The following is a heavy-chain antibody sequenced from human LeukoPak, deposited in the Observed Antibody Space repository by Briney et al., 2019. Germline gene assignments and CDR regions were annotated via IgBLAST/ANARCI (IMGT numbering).Heavy chain of an antibody. J-gene: IGHJ6*03. CDR1: GGSFSGYY. V-gene: IGHV4-34*01. CDR2: INHSGST. D-gene: IGHD5-12*01. Sequence: SETLSLTCAVYGGSFSGYYWSWIRQPPGKGLEWIGEINHSGSTKYNPSLKSRVTISVGTSTNQSSLKLRARPAAAEAVYYCARGVVATPIYYYYMDVWGKGTTVTVSS. CDR3: ARGVVATPIYYYYMDV.